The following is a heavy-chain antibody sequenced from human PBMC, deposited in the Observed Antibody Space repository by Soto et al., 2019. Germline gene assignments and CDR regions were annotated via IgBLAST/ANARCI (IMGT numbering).Heavy chain of an antibody. J-gene: IGHJ4*02. D-gene: IGHD3-9*01. V-gene: IGHV4-31*03. CDR2: TYYTGST. CDR3: ARIPSDWSFND. CDR1: GGSINSGGFY. Sequence: SETLSLTCSVSGGSINSGGFYWSWIRQHPGKGLEWIGFTYYTGSTYYNPSLESRVSISIDTSKKQFSLKLTSVTAADTAVYYCARIPSDWSFNDWGQGTLVTVS.